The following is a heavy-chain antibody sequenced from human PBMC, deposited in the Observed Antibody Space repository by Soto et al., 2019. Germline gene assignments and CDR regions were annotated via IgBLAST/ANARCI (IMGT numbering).Heavy chain of an antibody. D-gene: IGHD3-10*01. Sequence: VASVKVSCKASGYTFTNYEINWVRQATGQGLEWMGWMNPGSGNTGYAHKFQGRVTMTRNISISTSYMELSRLGSDDTAIYYCARMASSGSLNWFDPWGQGTLVTVSS. J-gene: IGHJ5*02. CDR2: MNPGSGNT. V-gene: IGHV1-8*01. CDR1: GYTFTNYE. CDR3: ARMASSGSLNWFDP.